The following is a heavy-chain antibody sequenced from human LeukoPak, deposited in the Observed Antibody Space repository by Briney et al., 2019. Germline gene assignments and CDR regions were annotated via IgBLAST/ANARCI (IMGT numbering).Heavy chain of an antibody. V-gene: IGHV1-46*01. J-gene: IGHJ3*02. Sequence: ASVKVSCTASGYTFTSYYMHWVRQAPGQGLEWMGIINPSGGSTSYAQKFQGRVTMTRDMSTSTVYMELSSLRSEDTAVYYCARDRYYDVLTGRSASDIWGQGTMVTVSS. D-gene: IGHD3-9*01. CDR2: INPSGGST. CDR1: GYTFTSYY. CDR3: ARDRYYDVLTGRSASDI.